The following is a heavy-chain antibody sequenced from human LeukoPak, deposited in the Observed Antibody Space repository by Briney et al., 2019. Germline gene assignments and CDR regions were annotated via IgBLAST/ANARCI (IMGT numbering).Heavy chain of an antibody. CDR3: ATIYDSPSAFDI. V-gene: IGHV1-24*01. CDR2: FDPEDGET. J-gene: IGHJ3*02. Sequence: ASVKVSCKVSGYTLTELSMHWVRQAHGKGLEWMGGFDPEDGETIYAQKFQGRVTMTEDTSTDTAYMELSSLRSEGTAVYYCATIYDSPSAFDIWGQGTMVTVSS. CDR1: GYTLTELS. D-gene: IGHD3-22*01.